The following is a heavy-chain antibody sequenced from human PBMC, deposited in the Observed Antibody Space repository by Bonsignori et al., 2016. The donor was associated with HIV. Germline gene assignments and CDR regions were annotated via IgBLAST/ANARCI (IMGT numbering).Heavy chain of an antibody. CDR3: ARGGYSHGFDI. CDR1: GFTFTGYW. Sequence: EVQLVESGGGLIQPGGSLRLSCAASGFTFTGYWFHWVRQAPGKGLVWVSRINSDGTDTIYADSVKGRFTMSRDNPKNTLHLQMNILRDEDTAVYYCARGGYSHGFDIWGQGTMVTVSS. D-gene: IGHD3-22*01. J-gene: IGHJ3*02. V-gene: IGHV3-74*01. CDR2: INSDGTDT.